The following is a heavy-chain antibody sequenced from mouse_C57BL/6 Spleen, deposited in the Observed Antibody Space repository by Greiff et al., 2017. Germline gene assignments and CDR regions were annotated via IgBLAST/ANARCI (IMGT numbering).Heavy chain of an antibody. Sequence: QVQLKQSGSELRSPGSSVKLSCKDFDSEVFPIAYMSWVRQKPGHGFEWIGGILPSIGRTIYGEKFEDKATLDADTLSNTAYLELNSLTSEDSAIYYCARNYYGSSSYYFDYWGQGTTLTVSS. CDR2: ILPSIGRT. D-gene: IGHD1-1*01. CDR3: ARNYYGSSSYYFDY. J-gene: IGHJ2*01. V-gene: IGHV15-2*01. CDR1: DSEVFPIAY.